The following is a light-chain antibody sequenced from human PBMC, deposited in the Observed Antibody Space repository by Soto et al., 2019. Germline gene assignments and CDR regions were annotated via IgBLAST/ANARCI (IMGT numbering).Light chain of an antibody. J-gene: IGKJ4*01. Sequence: EILLTQSPGTLSLSPGERATLSCRASQSVSSSYLAWYQQKPGQAPRLLIYSASSRATGIPHRFSGSGSGTDFTLTISRLEPEDFALYYCQQYGSSPSLTFGGGTKVEIK. CDR1: QSVSSSY. CDR3: QQYGSSPSLT. V-gene: IGKV3-20*01. CDR2: SAS.